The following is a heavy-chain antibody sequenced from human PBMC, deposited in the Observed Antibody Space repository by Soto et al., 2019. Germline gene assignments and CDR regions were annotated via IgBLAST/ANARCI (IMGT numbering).Heavy chain of an antibody. V-gene: IGHV1-18*01. D-gene: IGHD6-13*01. CDR2: INAGNGNT. CDR3: ARGNRVAAAGTTKFDY. Sequence: GASVKVSCKASGYTFTSYGISWVRQAPGQRLEWMGWINAGNGNTKYSQKLQGRVTITRDTSASTAYMELSSLRSEDTAVYYCARGNRVAAAGTTKFDYWGQGTLVTVSS. J-gene: IGHJ4*02. CDR1: GYTFTSYG.